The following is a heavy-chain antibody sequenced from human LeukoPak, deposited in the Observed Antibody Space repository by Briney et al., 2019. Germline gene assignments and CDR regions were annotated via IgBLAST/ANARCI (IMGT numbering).Heavy chain of an antibody. D-gene: IGHD3-22*01. CDR3: AREYATTYYYDSSGYQDNWFDP. CDR2: IWYEGSNK. Sequence: GGSLRLSCAASGFTFSSYGMHWVRQAPGKGLEWVAVIWYEGSNKYYADSVKGRFTISRGNSKNTLYLQMNSLRAEDTAVYYCAREYATTYYYDSSGYQDNWFDPWGQGTLVTVSS. V-gene: IGHV3-33*01. J-gene: IGHJ5*02. CDR1: GFTFSSYG.